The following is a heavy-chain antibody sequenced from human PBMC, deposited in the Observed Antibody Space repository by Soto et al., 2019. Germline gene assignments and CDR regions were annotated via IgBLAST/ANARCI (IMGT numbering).Heavy chain of an antibody. CDR1: GYTFTSYG. J-gene: IGHJ6*03. CDR3: AGGYCSSASGYSVYYYYYMDV. CDR2: ISAYNGNT. V-gene: IGHV1-18*01. Sequence: ASVKVSCKASGYTFTSYGISWVRQAPGQGLEWMGWISAYNGNTNYAQKLQGRVTMTTDTSTSTAYMELRSLRSDDTAVYYCAGGYCSSASGYSVYYYYYMDVWGKGTTVTVSS. D-gene: IGHD2-2*01.